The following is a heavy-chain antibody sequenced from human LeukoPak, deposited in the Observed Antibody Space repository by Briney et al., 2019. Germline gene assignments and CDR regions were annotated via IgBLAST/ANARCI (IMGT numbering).Heavy chain of an antibody. V-gene: IGHV4-38-2*02. CDR1: GYSISSGYY. D-gene: IGHD3-22*01. CDR2: IYHSGST. J-gene: IGHJ3*02. CDR3: ARVPHYYYDSSGYDAFDI. Sequence: NTSETLSLTCTVSGYSISSGYYWGWIRQPPGKGLEWIGSIYHSGSTYYNPSLKSRVTISVDTSKNQFSLKLSSVTAADTAVYYCARVPHYYYDSSGYDAFDIWGQGTMVTVSS.